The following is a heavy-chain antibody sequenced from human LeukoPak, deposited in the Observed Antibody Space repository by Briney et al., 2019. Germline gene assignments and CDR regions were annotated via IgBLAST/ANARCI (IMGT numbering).Heavy chain of an antibody. D-gene: IGHD3-9*01. J-gene: IGHJ3*02. CDR2: IYHSGST. CDR1: GYSISSGYY. CDR3: ARGFDAHNAFDI. V-gene: IGHV4-38-2*02. Sequence: SETLSLTCTASGYSISSGYYWGWIRQPPGKGLEWIGSIYHSGSTYYNPSLKSRVTISVDTSKNQFSLKLSSVTAADTAVYYCARGFDAHNAFDIWGQGTMVTVSS.